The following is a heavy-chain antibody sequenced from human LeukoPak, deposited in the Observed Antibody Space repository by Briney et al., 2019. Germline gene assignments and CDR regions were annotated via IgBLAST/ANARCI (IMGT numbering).Heavy chain of an antibody. CDR1: GYSISSGYY. Sequence: SETLSLTCTVSGYSISSGYYWGWIRPPPGKGLEWIGSFSPSGSTYYKPSLKTRVTISVDTSKNQSSLKLSSVSAADTAVYYCARVVDYWGRGTLVTVSS. J-gene: IGHJ4*02. V-gene: IGHV4-38-2*02. CDR3: ARVVDY. CDR2: FSPSGST.